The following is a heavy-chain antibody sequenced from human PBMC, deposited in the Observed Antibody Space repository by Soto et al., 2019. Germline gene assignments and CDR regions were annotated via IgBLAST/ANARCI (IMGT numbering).Heavy chain of an antibody. J-gene: IGHJ6*02. V-gene: IGHV3-7*01. D-gene: IGHD6-13*01. CDR1: GFTFSSYW. CDR3: ARDWGQQLENHYYYCGMDV. CDR2: IKLDGSDK. Sequence: EVQLVESGGGSVQPGGSLRLSCAASGFTFSSYWMSWVRQAPGKGLEWVANIKLDGSDKYYVDSVKGRFTISRDNAKNSLYLQMNSLRAEDTAVYYCARDWGQQLENHYYYCGMDVWGQGTTVTVSS.